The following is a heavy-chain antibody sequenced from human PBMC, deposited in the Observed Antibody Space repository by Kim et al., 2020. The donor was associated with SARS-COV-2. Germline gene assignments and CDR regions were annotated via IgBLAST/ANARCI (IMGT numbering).Heavy chain of an antibody. CDR2: TYYRSKWYN. J-gene: IGHJ4*02. CDR1: GDSVSSTTVI. Sequence: SQTLSLTCAISGDSVSSTTVIWHWIRQSPSRGLEWLGRTYYRSKWYNDSAVSMKSRITINPDTSKNQLSLHLSSVSPEDTAVYYCARWSHYFNFDYWSQGTLVTVSS. V-gene: IGHV6-1*01. D-gene: IGHD3-10*01. CDR3: ARWSHYFNFDY.